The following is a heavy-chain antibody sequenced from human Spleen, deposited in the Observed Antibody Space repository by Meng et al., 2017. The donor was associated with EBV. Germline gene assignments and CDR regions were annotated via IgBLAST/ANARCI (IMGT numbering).Heavy chain of an antibody. CDR1: GGSISRSSYY. D-gene: IGHD3-22*01. J-gene: IGHJ4*02. V-gene: IGHV4-39*07. CDR3: TRVVGIDFFDASGYPDF. CDR2: IYYTGES. Sequence: QLQLQESGPRLVKPSWSLSLPCTVAGGSISRSSYYWGWIRLPPGKGLEWIGTIYYTGESFYNPSLRSRVTVSADTSKNQLSLKLSSVTAADTAVYYCTRVVGIDFFDASGYPDFWGQGTLVTVSS.